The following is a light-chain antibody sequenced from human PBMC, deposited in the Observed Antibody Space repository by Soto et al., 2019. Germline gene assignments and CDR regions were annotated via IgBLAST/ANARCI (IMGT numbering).Light chain of an antibody. J-gene: IGKJ4*01. V-gene: IGKV3-11*01. Sequence: EIVLTQSPATLSLSPGERATLSCRASQSVSSYLAWFQQKPGQAPRLLIYDKSNRATGIPARFSGSGSGTDFTLTISSLEPEDFAVYYWQQRSNWLLTFGGGTKVEVK. CDR3: QQRSNWLLT. CDR2: DKS. CDR1: QSVSSY.